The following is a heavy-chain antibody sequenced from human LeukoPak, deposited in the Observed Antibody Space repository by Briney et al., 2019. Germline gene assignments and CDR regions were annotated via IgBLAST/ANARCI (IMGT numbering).Heavy chain of an antibody. D-gene: IGHD3-3*01. Sequence: PSETLSLTCAVSGYSISSGYYWVWIRPPPGKGLEWIGSIYHSGSTYYNPSLKSRVTISVDTSKNQFSLKLSSVTAADTAVYYCARQGYDFWSVLMDVWGKGTTVTVSS. CDR1: GYSISSGYY. CDR3: ARQGYDFWSVLMDV. CDR2: IYHSGST. J-gene: IGHJ6*03. V-gene: IGHV4-38-2*01.